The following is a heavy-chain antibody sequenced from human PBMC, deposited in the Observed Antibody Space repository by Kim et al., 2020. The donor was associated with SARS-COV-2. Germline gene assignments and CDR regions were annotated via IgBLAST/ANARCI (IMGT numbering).Heavy chain of an antibody. J-gene: IGHJ4*02. CDR2: IWYDGSNK. CDR3: ARDIFGAGYGFDY. Sequence: GGSLRLSCAASGFTFSSYGMHWVRQAPGKGLEWVAVIWYDGSNKYYADSVKGRFTISRDNSKNTLYLQMNSLRAEDTAVYYCARDIFGAGYGFDYWGQGTLVTVSS. CDR1: GFTFSSYG. V-gene: IGHV3-33*01. D-gene: IGHD3-3*01.